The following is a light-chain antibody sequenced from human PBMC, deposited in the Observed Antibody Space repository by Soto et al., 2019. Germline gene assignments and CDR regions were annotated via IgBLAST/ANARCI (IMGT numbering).Light chain of an antibody. J-gene: IGLJ1*01. V-gene: IGLV1-40*01. CDR1: SSNIGAGYD. CDR2: GNS. Sequence: QSVLTQPPSVSGAPGQRVTISCTGSSSNIGAGYDVHWYQQLPGTAPKLLIYGNSNRPSGVPDRFSGPKSGTSASLAITGLQAEDEADYYCQSYDSSLGGSRVFGTGTKVTVL. CDR3: QSYDSSLGGSRV.